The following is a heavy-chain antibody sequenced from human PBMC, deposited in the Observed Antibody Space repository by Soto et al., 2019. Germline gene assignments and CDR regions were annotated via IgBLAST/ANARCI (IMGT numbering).Heavy chain of an antibody. CDR1: GGSISSYY. CDR2: IYTSGST. J-gene: IGHJ4*02. V-gene: IGHV4-4*07. Sequence: QVQLQESGPRLVKPSETLSLTCTVSGGSISSYYWTWIRQPAGKGLEWIGRIYTSGSTNYNPSLKSRVTMSVDTSKSQCSLKLSSVTAADTALYYCARERANFGDLEYWGQGALVTVSS. CDR3: ARERANFGDLEY. D-gene: IGHD4-17*01.